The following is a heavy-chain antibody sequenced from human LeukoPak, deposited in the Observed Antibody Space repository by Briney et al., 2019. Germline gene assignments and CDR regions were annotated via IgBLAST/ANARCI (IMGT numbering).Heavy chain of an antibody. D-gene: IGHD1-26*01. V-gene: IGHV4-31*03. CDR1: GGSISSGGYY. CDR2: IYYSGST. CDR3: ASSVGSVVRFCFDY. J-gene: IGHJ4*02. Sequence: SETLSLTCTVSGGSISSGGYYWSWIRQHPGKGLEWIGYIYYSGSTYYNPSLKSRVTISVDTSKNQFSLKLSSVTAADTAVYYCASSVGSVVRFCFDYWGQGTLVTVSS.